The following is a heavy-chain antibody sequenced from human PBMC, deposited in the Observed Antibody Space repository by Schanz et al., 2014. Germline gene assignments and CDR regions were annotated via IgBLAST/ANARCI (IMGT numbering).Heavy chain of an antibody. Sequence: QVQLVESGGGVVRPGRSLRLSCAASGFNFNNYGMHWVRQAPGKGLEWVAIIWVDGSNKYYADSVKGRFTISRDNSKNPLFLQMNGLSADDTAIYYCAKGQGAVINNWYFDLWGRGTLVTVSS. CDR1: GFNFNNYG. J-gene: IGHJ2*01. V-gene: IGHV3-33*06. CDR2: IWVDGSNK. D-gene: IGHD2-21*01. CDR3: AKGQGAVINNWYFDL.